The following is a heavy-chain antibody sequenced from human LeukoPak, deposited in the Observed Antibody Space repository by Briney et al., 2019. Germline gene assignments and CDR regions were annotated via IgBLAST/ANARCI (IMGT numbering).Heavy chain of an antibody. Sequence: SETLSLTCTVSGGSISSYYWSWIRQPPGKGLEWIGYIYYSGRTNYNPSLKSRVTISVDTSKNQFSLKLSSVTAADTAVYYCARLYYYDSSGYYPYFDYWGQGTLVTVSS. CDR1: GGSISSYY. V-gene: IGHV4-59*01. D-gene: IGHD3-22*01. CDR2: IYYSGRT. CDR3: ARLYYYDSSGYYPYFDY. J-gene: IGHJ4*02.